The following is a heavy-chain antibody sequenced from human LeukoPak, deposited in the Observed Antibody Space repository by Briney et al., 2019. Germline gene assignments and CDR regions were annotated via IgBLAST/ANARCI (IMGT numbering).Heavy chain of an antibody. CDR2: IYYSGST. CDR3: ARSSPSNYYDSSGHLDY. J-gene: IGHJ4*02. D-gene: IGHD3-22*01. Sequence: PSQTLSLTRTVSGGSISSGGYYWSWIRQHPGKGLEWIGYIYYSGSTYYNPSLKSRVTISVDTSKNQFSLKLSSVTAADTAVYYCARSSPSNYYDSSGHLDYWGQGTLVTVSS. CDR1: GGSISSGGYY. V-gene: IGHV4-31*03.